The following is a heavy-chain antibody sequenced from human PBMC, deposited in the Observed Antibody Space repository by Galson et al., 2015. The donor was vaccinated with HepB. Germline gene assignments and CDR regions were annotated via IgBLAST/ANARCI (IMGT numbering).Heavy chain of an antibody. CDR1: GFTFDDYT. Sequence: SLRLSCAASGFTFDDYTMHWVRQAPGKGLEWVSLISWDGGSTYYADSVKGRFTISRDNSKNSLYLQMNSLRTEDTALYYCAKGVLDYDFGPAAWGQGTLVTVSS. CDR3: AKGVLDYDFGPAA. D-gene: IGHD3-3*01. J-gene: IGHJ5*02. CDR2: ISWDGGST. V-gene: IGHV3-43*01.